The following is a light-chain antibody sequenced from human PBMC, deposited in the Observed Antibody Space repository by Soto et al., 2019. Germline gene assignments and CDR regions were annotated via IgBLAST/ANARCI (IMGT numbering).Light chain of an antibody. CDR3: QTWGTGIRV. V-gene: IGLV4-69*01. Sequence: QLVLTQSPSASASLGASVKLTCTLSSGHSSYDIAWHQQQPEKGPRYLMKLKSDGSHRKGDGIPDRFSGSSSGAERYLTISSLQSEDEADYYCQTWGTGIRVFGGGTKLTV. CDR2: LKSDGSH. J-gene: IGLJ2*01. CDR1: SGHSSYD.